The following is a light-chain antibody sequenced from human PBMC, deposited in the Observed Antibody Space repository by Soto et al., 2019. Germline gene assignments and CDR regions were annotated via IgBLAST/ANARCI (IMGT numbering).Light chain of an antibody. CDR2: DAS. CDR1: QSVSSY. Sequence: EIVLTQSPATLSLSPGERATLSCRASQSVSSYLAWYQQKPGQAPRLLIYDASNRATGIPARFSGSGSGTDCPLTISSLEPEDFAVYYWQQRSNWPPFTFGPGTKVDIK. CDR3: QQRSNWPPFT. V-gene: IGKV3-11*01. J-gene: IGKJ3*01.